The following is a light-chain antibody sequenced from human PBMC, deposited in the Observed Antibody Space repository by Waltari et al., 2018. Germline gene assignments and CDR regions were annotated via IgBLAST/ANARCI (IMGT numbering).Light chain of an antibody. CDR2: DVS. J-gene: IGLJ3*02. CDR1: ASDVAFYNY. Sequence: QSALTQPASVSGSPGQSITISCTGTASDVAFYNYVSWYQQHPGKVPKVIIYDVSERPSGFSNRFSGSKSGNSAFLTISGLQAEDEADYYCNSYTGSSSWVFGGGTKLTV. CDR3: NSYTGSSSWV. V-gene: IGLV2-14*03.